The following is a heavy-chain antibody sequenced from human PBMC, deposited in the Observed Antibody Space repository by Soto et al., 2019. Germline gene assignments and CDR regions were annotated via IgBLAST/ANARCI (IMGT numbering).Heavy chain of an antibody. Sequence: PSETLSLTCTVSDCSVRNGDYYWNLIRQPPGKGLEWIGDSYYSGSTNYNPSRKRXVTISIELYKTELSLNLGSVTAADTAVYYCARDSPSSSWSFHYWGQGALVTVSS. CDR3: ARDSPSSSWSFHY. J-gene: IGHJ4*02. CDR1: DCSVRNGDYY. D-gene: IGHD6-13*01. V-gene: IGHV4-61*08. CDR2: SYYSGST.